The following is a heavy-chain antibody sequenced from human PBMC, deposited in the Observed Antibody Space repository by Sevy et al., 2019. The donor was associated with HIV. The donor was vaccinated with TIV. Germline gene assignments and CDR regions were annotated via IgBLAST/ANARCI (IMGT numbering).Heavy chain of an antibody. CDR1: GFTFSSYS. CDR2: ISSSSSYI. CDR3: GRALWFGELFRGNVDY. V-gene: IGHV3-21*01. Sequence: GGSLRLSCAASGFTFSSYSMNWVRQAPGKGLEWVSSISSSSSYIYYAHSVKGRFTISRENAKNSLYLQMNSLRADDTAVYYCGRALWFGELFRGNVDYWGQGTLVTVSS. D-gene: IGHD3-10*01. J-gene: IGHJ4*02.